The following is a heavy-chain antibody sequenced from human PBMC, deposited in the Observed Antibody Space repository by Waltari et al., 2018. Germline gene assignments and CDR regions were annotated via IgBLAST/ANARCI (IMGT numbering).Heavy chain of an antibody. D-gene: IGHD6-6*01. V-gene: IGHV4-34*01. J-gene: IGHJ6*03. CDR2: INHSGST. CDR1: GGSFSGYY. Sequence: QVQLQQWGAGLLKPSETLSLTCAVYGGSFSGYYWSWIRQPPGKGLEWIGEINHSGSTNYNPSLKRRVTISVDTSKNQFSLKLSSVTAADTAVYYCARVGSSSSDIDFYYYMDVWGKGTTVTVSS. CDR3: ARVGSSSSDIDFYYYMDV.